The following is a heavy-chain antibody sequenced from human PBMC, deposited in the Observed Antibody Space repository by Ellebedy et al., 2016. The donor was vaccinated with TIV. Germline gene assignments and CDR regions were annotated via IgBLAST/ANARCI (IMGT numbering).Heavy chain of an antibody. V-gene: IGHV3-23*01. CDR3: AKGRGGGSDSSAPRYYFDY. Sequence: GESLKISCAASGFTFSNYAMSWVRQAPGKGLEWVSAISNTGSRTYYADSVEGRFIISRDNSKRTLFLQMNSLRAEDAALYYCAKGRGGGSDSSAPRYYFDYWGLGTLVTVSS. CDR2: ISNTGSRT. CDR1: GFTFSNYA. D-gene: IGHD3-22*01. J-gene: IGHJ4*02.